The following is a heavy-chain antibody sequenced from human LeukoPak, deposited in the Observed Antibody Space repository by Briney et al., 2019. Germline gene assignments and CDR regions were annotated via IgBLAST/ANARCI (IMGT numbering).Heavy chain of an antibody. CDR3: ARRYTSGWYNY. CDR2: IYYSGST. J-gene: IGHJ4*02. CDR1: GGSISSSSYY. V-gene: IGHV4-39*01. Sequence: PSETLSLTCTVSGGSISSSSYYWGWIRQPPGKGLECIGSIYYSGSTNYNPSLKSRVTISVDTSKNQFSLKLNSVTAADTAVYYCARRYTSGWYNYWGQGILVTVSS. D-gene: IGHD6-19*01.